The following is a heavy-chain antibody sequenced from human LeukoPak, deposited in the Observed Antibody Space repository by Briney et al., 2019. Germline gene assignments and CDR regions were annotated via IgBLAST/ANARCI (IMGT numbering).Heavy chain of an antibody. CDR1: GYIFSTYW. V-gene: IGHV5-51*01. D-gene: IGHD1-26*01. CDR3: SRELATNGCCAFDI. J-gene: IGHJ3*02. Sequence: GESLKISGKGSGYIFSTYWIGWVRQMPGKGLGGMGTIYPGDSDTRYRPSFQGQVTFSAGTSINTAYLQWSSLKAADTAVYYCSRELATNGCCAFDIWGQGTMVTV. CDR2: IYPGDSDT.